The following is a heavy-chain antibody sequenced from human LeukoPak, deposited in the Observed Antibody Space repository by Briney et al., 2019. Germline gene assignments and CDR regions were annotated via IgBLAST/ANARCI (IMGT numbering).Heavy chain of an antibody. CDR1: GGTFSSYA. V-gene: IGHV1-69*04. J-gene: IGHJ4*02. Sequence: GASVKVSRKASGGTFSSYAISWVRQAPGQGLEWMGRIIPILGIANYAQKFQGRVTITADKSTSTAYMELSSLRSEDTAVYYCARAGYSSGWYNRRSIDYWGQGTLVTVFS. CDR3: ARAGYSSGWYNRRSIDY. D-gene: IGHD6-19*01. CDR2: IIPILGIA.